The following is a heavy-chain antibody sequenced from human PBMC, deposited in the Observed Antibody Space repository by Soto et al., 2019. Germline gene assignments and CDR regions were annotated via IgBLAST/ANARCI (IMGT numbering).Heavy chain of an antibody. V-gene: IGHV4-59*08. CDR3: ARHGGGDYYYGMDV. D-gene: IGHD3-16*01. J-gene: IGHJ6*02. Sequence: QVQLQESGPGLVKPSETLSLTCTVSGGSISSYYWSWIRQPPGKRLEWIGYIYYSGSTNYNPSLKSRVTISVDTSKNQFSLKLSSVTAADTAVYYCARHGGGDYYYGMDVWGQGTTVTVSS. CDR2: IYYSGST. CDR1: GGSISSYY.